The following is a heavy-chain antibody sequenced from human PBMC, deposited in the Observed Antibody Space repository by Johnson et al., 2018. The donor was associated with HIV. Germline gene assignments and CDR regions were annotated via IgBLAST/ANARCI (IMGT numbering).Heavy chain of an antibody. CDR2: IKQDGSEK. D-gene: IGHD6-19*01. J-gene: IGHJ3*02. CDR1: GFTFSSYW. Sequence: VQLVESGGGLVQPGGSLRLSCAASGFTFSSYWMSWVRQAPGKGLEWVANIKQDGSEKYYVDSVKGRFTISRDNAKNSLYLQMNSRRAEDTAVYYWARPGGGWYETAVDSWGQGKMGTVSS. CDR3: ARPGGGWYETAVDS. V-gene: IGHV3-7*01.